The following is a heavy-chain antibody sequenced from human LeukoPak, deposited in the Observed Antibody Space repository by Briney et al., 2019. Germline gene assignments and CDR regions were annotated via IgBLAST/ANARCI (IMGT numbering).Heavy chain of an antibody. CDR1: GYTFTGYY. J-gene: IGHJ6*02. D-gene: IGHD2-2*01. Sequence: GASVKVSCKASGYTFTGYYMHWVRQAPGQGLGWMGWISGYNGNADYLQKLHGRLTITTDTATNTAYMELRSLRSDDTAVYYCVRDQCTSKTCRSSYYYYGMDVWGQGTTVTVSS. V-gene: IGHV1-18*04. CDR3: VRDQCTSKTCRSSYYYYGMDV. CDR2: ISGYNGNA.